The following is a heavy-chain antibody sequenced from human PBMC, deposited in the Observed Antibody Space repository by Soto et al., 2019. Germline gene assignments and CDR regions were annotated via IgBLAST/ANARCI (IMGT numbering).Heavy chain of an antibody. CDR2: MWYDGSKK. CDR1: GFTFSNFA. D-gene: IGHD4-17*01. CDR3: ARASDYGDKEPDY. Sequence: QVQLVESGGGVVQPGRSLRLSCAASGFTFSNFAMHWVRQAPGKGLEWVAFMWYDGSKKYYTDSVKGRFTISRDNSKKTLYLQMNSLRGEDTAVYYCARASDYGDKEPDYWGQGTLVTVSS. J-gene: IGHJ4*02. V-gene: IGHV3-33*01.